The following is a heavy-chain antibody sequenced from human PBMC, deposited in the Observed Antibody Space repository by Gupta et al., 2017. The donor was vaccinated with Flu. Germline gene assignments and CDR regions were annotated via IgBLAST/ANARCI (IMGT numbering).Heavy chain of an antibody. CDR2: IQNSGRT. J-gene: IGHJ5*02. Sequence: QLKLQESGPGLVKPSETLSLTCTVSGDSIRNIDFYWAWIRQHPGKGLECIGGIQNSGRTYYNPSRRSRVTMSVDTPKYQFSMKLSSVTAADTAVYYCAARRKDLNWFDPWGQGTLVTVSS. CDR3: AARRKDLNWFDP. D-gene: IGHD1-14*01. V-gene: IGHV4-39*01. CDR1: GDSIRNIDFY.